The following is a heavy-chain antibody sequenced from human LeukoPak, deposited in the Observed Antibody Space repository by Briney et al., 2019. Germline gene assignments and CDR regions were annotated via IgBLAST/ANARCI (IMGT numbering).Heavy chain of an antibody. V-gene: IGHV1-18*01. Sequence: ASVKVSCKASGGTFSSYAISWVRQAPGQGFEWMGWISTYNGNTNYVGKFQGRVTMTTDTSTSTAYMELRGLRSDDTAVYYCARDRQLQWFGEFNVDFDYWGQGTLVTVSS. CDR2: ISTYNGNT. D-gene: IGHD3-10*01. J-gene: IGHJ4*02. CDR1: GGTFSSYA. CDR3: ARDRQLQWFGEFNVDFDY.